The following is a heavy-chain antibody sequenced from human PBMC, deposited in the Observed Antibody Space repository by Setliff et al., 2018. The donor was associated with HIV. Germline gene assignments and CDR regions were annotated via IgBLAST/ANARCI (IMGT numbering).Heavy chain of an antibody. D-gene: IGHD3-3*01. V-gene: IGHV1-69*02. CDR3: VRGVQSPPHYSYYYMDV. CDR2: IIPILGVA. Sequence: KVSCKASRSTFNSHTINWVRQAPGQGLDWMGRIIPILGVANFAQRFQGKVTITADKSTSTAYMELTSLRFDDTAMYYCVRGVQSPPHYSYYYMDVWGEGTMVTVSS. J-gene: IGHJ6*03. CDR1: RSTFNSHT.